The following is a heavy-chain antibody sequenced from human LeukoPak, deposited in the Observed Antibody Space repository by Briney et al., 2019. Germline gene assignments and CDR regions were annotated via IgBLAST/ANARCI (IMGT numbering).Heavy chain of an antibody. D-gene: IGHD2-15*01. V-gene: IGHV3-15*01. CDR2: IKSKTDGGTT. J-gene: IGHJ4*02. Sequence: GGSLRLSCAASGFTFSDAWMSWVRQAPGMGLEWVGRIKSKTDGGTTDYAAPVKGRFTISRDDSTTTLYLQINSLKTEDTAVYYCTADMPASSRAADYWGQGTLVTVSS. CDR1: GFTFSDAW. CDR3: TADMPASSRAADY.